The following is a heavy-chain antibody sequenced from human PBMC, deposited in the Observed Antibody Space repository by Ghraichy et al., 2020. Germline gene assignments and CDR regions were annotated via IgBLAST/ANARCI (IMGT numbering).Heavy chain of an antibody. D-gene: IGHD3-3*01. CDR2: IYYSRRP. V-gene: IGHV4-39*01. Sequence: SETLSLTCIVSGGSISSGSYYWGWIRQPPGGGLEWIGIIYYSRRPYYNPSLKSRVTISEDTSKNPFSLKLTSLTAADTAVYYCARQGPNYVFWSGLGWFDPWGEGTLDTVSS. CDR1: GGSISSGSYY. J-gene: IGHJ5*02. CDR3: ARQGPNYVFWSGLGWFDP.